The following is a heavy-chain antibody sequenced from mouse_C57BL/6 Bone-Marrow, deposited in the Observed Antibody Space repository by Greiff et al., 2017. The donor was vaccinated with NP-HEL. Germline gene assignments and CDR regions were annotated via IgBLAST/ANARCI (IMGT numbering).Heavy chain of an antibody. CDR2: ISDGGSYT. CDR1: GFTFSSYA. D-gene: IGHD1-1*01. CDR3: ARNYGSSYGVDY. V-gene: IGHV5-4*03. Sequence: EVKLVESGGGLVKPGGSLKLSCAASGFTFSSYAMSWVRQTPEKRLEWVATISDGGSYTYYPDNVKGRFTISRDNAKNNLYLQRSHLKSEDTAMYYCARNYGSSYGVDYWGQGTTLTVSS. J-gene: IGHJ2*01.